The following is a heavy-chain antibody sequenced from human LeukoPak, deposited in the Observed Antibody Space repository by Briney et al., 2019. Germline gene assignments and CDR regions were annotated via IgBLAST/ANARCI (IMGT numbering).Heavy chain of an antibody. D-gene: IGHD1-1*01. CDR3: ARLDRNYYYLDV. V-gene: IGHV1-2*06. Sequence: ASVKVSCKTYGYTFTVHYMNWVRQAPGQGLEWMGRINPTTGVANYAQKFQGRITVTRDTSINTAYMELSSLRSDDTAVYYCARLDRNYYYLDVWGQGTTVTVSS. CDR1: GYTFTVHY. J-gene: IGHJ6*03. CDR2: INPTTGVA.